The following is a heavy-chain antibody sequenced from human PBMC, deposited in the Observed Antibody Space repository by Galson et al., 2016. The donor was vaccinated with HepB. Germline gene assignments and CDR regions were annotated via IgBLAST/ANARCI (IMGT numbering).Heavy chain of an antibody. CDR2: ISYDGNKK. J-gene: IGHJ6*02. D-gene: IGHD1/OR15-1a*01. CDR3: AKNTLDDHYYYEMEV. V-gene: IGHV3-30*18. CDR1: GFTFSSYG. Sequence: SLRLSCAASGFTFSSYGMLWVRQAPGKGLEWVALISYDGNKKYYAESVRGRFTISRDDSKETLYLEIKSLRTEETAVYWCAKNTLDDHYYYEMEVWGPGTTVTVSS.